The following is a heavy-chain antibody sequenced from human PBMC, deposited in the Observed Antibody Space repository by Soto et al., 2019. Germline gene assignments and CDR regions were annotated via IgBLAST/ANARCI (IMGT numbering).Heavy chain of an antibody. CDR3: AKLMKDYYYYGMDV. CDR2: ISGSGGSK. CDR1: GFTFSSYS. J-gene: IGHJ6*02. V-gene: IGHV3-23*01. Sequence: GGSLRLSCAASGFTFSSYSMNWVRQAPGKGLEWVSGISGSGGSKYYADSVKGRFTISRDNSKNTLYLQMNSLRAEDTAAYYCAKLMKDYYYYGMDVWGQGTTVTVSS.